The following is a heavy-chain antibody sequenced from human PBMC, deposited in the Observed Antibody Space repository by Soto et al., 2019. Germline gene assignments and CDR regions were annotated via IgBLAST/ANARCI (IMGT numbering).Heavy chain of an antibody. CDR2: ISIGSTTI. CDR1: GFTFSSYS. Sequence: GGSLRLSCAASGFTFSSYSMNWVRQAPGKGLEWVSYISIGSTTIFYADSVKGRFTISRDNAKNSLHLQMNSLRDEDTAVYYCARDNGMAGSFDPWGQGTLVTVSS. J-gene: IGHJ5*02. V-gene: IGHV3-48*02. CDR3: ARDNGMAGSFDP. D-gene: IGHD2-8*01.